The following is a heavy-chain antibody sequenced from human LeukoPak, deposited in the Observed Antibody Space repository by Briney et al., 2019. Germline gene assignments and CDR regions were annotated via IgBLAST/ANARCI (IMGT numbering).Heavy chain of an antibody. CDR3: ARAVVVPAAIYYYYYMDV. J-gene: IGHJ6*03. V-gene: IGHV3-23*01. CDR2: ISGSGGST. D-gene: IGHD2-2*01. Sequence: PGGSLRLSCAASGFTFSSYAMSWVRQAPGKGLEWVSTISGSGGSTNHADSVKGRFTISRDDSKNTLYLQMNSLRAEDTAVYYCARAVVVPAAIYYYYYMDVWGKGTTVTVSS. CDR1: GFTFSSYA.